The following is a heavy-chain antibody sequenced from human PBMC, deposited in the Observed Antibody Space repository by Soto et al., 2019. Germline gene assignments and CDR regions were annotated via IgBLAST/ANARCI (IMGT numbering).Heavy chain of an antibody. V-gene: IGHV3-33*01. CDR1: GFTFSSYG. CDR2: IWYDGSNK. Sequence: QVHLVEAGGGVVQPGRSLRLSCAASGFTFSSYGMHWDRQAPGKGLEWVAVIWYDGSNKYYADSVKGRFTISRDNSKKTLYLQMNSLRGEDTAVYYCARADSSGVAFDYWGQGTLVTVSS. J-gene: IGHJ4*02. D-gene: IGHD6-19*01. CDR3: ARADSSGVAFDY.